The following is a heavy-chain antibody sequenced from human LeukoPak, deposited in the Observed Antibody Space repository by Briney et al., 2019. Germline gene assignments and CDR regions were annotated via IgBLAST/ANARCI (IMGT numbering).Heavy chain of an antibody. Sequence: GGSLRLSCAASGFTFSNYAMTWVRQAPGKGLEWVSGLTGSGRTTYYADSVKGRFTISRDNSNNTLYLQINSLRAEDTAVYYCAKVYGGYISHYYMDVWGKGTTVTVSS. CDR2: LTGSGRTT. CDR3: AKVYGGYISHYYMDV. D-gene: IGHD5-12*01. CDR1: GFTFSNYA. V-gene: IGHV3-23*01. J-gene: IGHJ6*03.